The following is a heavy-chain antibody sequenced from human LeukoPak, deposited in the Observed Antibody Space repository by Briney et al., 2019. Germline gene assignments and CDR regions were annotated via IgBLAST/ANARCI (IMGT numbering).Heavy chain of an antibody. CDR2: IIPILGIA. J-gene: IGHJ6*02. V-gene: IGHV1-69*04. CDR1: GGTFSSYA. D-gene: IGHD2-15*01. CDR3: ARAAPPFACSGGSCYPYYYYGMDV. Sequence: ASVKASCKASGGTFSSYAISWVRQAPGQGLEWMGRIIPILGIANYAQKFQGRVTITADKSTSTAYMELSSLRSEDTAVYYCARAAPPFACSGGSCYPYYYYGMDVWGQGTTVTVSS.